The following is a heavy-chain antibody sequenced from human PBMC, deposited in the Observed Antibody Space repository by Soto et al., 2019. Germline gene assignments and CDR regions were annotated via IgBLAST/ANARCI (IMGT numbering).Heavy chain of an antibody. Sequence: SGPTLVKPTQTLTLTCTFSGFSLSTSGMCVSWIRQPPGKALEWLARIDWDDDKYYSTSLKTRLTISKDTSKNQVVLTMTNMDPVDTATYYCARIRCTHYGHTRVDAFDIWGQGTMVTVSS. CDR3: ARIRCTHYGHTRVDAFDI. D-gene: IGHD4-17*01. CDR2: IDWDDDK. CDR1: GFSLSTSGMC. V-gene: IGHV2-70*11. J-gene: IGHJ3*02.